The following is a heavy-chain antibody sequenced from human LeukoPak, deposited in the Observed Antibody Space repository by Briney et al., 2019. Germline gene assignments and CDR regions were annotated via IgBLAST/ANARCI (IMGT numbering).Heavy chain of an antibody. Sequence: GGSLRLFCAASGFTFSSYSMNWVRQAPGKGLEWVSSISSSSSYIYYADSVKGRFTISRDNAKNSLYLQINSLRAEDTAVYYCAREGNLKLRYFDWLPTSMDVWGQGTTVTVSS. V-gene: IGHV3-21*01. J-gene: IGHJ6*02. CDR1: GFTFSSYS. CDR2: ISSSSSYI. D-gene: IGHD3-9*01. CDR3: AREGNLKLRYFDWLPTSMDV.